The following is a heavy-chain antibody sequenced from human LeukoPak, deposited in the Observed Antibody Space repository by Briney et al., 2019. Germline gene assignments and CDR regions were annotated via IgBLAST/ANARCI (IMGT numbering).Heavy chain of an antibody. CDR3: ATLVGAKNWFDP. CDR1: GYTLTELS. Sequence: GASVKVSCKVSGYTLTELSMHWVRQAPGKGREGMGGFDPEDGETIYAQKFQGRVTMTEDTSTDTAYMELSSLRSEDTAVYYCATLVGAKNWFDPWGQGTLVTVSS. CDR2: FDPEDGET. J-gene: IGHJ5*02. V-gene: IGHV1-24*01. D-gene: IGHD1-26*01.